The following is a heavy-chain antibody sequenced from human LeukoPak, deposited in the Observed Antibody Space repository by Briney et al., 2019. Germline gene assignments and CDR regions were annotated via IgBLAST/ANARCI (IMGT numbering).Heavy chain of an antibody. CDR3: ARGGSGSYFSWLDP. V-gene: IGHV1-2*02. CDR1: GYTFTGYY. Sequence: ASVKVSCKASGYTFTGYYVHWVRQAPGQGLECVGWINPNSGGTNYAQKFQGSVTMTRDTSISTAYMELSRLRSDDTAVYYCARGGSGSYFSWLDPWGQGTLVTVSS. CDR2: INPNSGGT. J-gene: IGHJ5*02. D-gene: IGHD3-10*01.